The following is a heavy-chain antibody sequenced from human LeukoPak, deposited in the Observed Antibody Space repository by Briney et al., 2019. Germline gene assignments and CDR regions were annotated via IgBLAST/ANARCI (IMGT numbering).Heavy chain of an antibody. Sequence: SETLSLTCTVSGGSISSYYWSWIRQPPGKGLEWIGYIYYSGSTNYNPSLKSRVTISVDTSKNQFSLKLSSVTAADTAVYYCARDRYDYVWGCYRYPGHSFDYWGQGTLVTVSS. CDR3: ARDRYDYVWGCYRYPGHSFDY. CDR1: GGSISSYY. CDR2: IYYSGST. V-gene: IGHV4-59*12. D-gene: IGHD3-16*02. J-gene: IGHJ4*02.